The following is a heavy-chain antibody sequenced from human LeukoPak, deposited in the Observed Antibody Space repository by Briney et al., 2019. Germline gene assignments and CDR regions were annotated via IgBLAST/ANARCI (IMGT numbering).Heavy chain of an antibody. CDR1: GGSFSGYY. V-gene: IGHV3-11*01. Sequence: LSLTCAVYGGSFSGYYWSWIRQAPGKGLEWVSYISSSGSTIYYADSVKGRFTISRDNAKNSLYLQMNSLRAEDTAVYYCARARWLVLWGQGTLVTVSS. J-gene: IGHJ4*02. D-gene: IGHD6-19*01. CDR2: ISSSGSTI. CDR3: ARARWLVL.